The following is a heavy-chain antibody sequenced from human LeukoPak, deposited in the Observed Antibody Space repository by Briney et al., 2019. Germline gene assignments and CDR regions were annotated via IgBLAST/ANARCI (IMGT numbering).Heavy chain of an antibody. CDR2: IKQDGTEK. V-gene: IGHV3-7*01. CDR3: ARSKRNGFDI. J-gene: IGHJ3*02. Sequence: PGESLRLSCAASGFTFTTYWLGWVRQPPGKGLEWVANIKQDGTEKYYVDSVKGRLTTSRDNAKNSLYLQMNSLRAEDTAVYYCARSKRNGFDIWGQGTMVTVSS. CDR1: GFTFTTYW.